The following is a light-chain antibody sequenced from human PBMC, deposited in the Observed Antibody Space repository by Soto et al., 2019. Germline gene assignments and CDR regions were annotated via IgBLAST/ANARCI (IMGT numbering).Light chain of an antibody. CDR3: QQYISYQHT. Sequence: DIQMTQSPSTLSASVGDRVTITCRASQSISSWLAWYQQKPGKAPKLLIYDASSLESGVPSRFSGSGSGTEFTLTISSLQPDDFATYYCQQYISYQHTFGQGTKVDIK. CDR2: DAS. J-gene: IGKJ2*01. V-gene: IGKV1-5*01. CDR1: QSISSW.